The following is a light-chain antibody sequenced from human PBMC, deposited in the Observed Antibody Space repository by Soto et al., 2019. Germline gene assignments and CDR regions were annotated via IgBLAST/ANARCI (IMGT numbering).Light chain of an antibody. J-gene: IGKJ4*01. V-gene: IGKV1-12*01. Sequence: DLQMTQSPSSVSASVGDRVTITCRASQDINSRLAWYQQKPGKAPKLLIYFAFNLESGVPSRFIGSGSGTDFTLTITSLQPEDFATYYCQQADSLPRTFGGGTKVEIK. CDR1: QDINSR. CDR2: FAF. CDR3: QQADSLPRT.